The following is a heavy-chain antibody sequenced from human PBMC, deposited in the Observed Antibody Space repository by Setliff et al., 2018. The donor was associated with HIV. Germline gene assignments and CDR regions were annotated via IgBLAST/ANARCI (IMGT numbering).Heavy chain of an antibody. CDR3: ARVLGVRRDYYDSSAPLRAAFDI. CDR2: ISYSGIT. Sequence: TCTVSGGSITSGGDSWSWIRQHPGKGLKWIGYISYSGITYYDPSLKSRLTMSVDTSNNQFSLKLSSATAADTAVYYCARVLGVRRDYYDSSAPLRAAFDIWGQGTMVTVSS. D-gene: IGHD3-22*01. V-gene: IGHV4-31*03. CDR1: GGSITSGGDS. J-gene: IGHJ3*02.